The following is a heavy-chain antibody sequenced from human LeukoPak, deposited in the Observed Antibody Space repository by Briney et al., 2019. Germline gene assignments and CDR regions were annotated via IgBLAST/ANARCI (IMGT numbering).Heavy chain of an antibody. V-gene: IGHV3-48*03. D-gene: IGHD3-10*01. J-gene: IGHJ6*03. CDR3: ARGHIRFGELTAHEQGSDYMDV. Sequence: PGGSLRLSCAASGFTFSSYEMNWVRQAPGKGLEWVSYISSSGSTIYYADSVKGRFTISRDNAKNSLYLQMNSLRAEDTAVYYCARGHIRFGELTAHEQGSDYMDVWGKGTTVTISS. CDR2: ISSSGSTI. CDR1: GFTFSSYE.